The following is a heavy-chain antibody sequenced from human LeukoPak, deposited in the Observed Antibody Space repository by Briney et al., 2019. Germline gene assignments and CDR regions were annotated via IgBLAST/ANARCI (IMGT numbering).Heavy chain of an antibody. D-gene: IGHD3-22*01. Sequence: GGSLRLSCAASGFTFSSYAMNWVRQAPGKGLEWVSYISSTSTTIYYADSVKGRFTISRDNAKNSLLLQMNSLRDDDTAVYYCASTTDSSGYYNYWGQGTLATVSS. CDR1: GFTFSSYA. V-gene: IGHV3-48*02. J-gene: IGHJ4*02. CDR3: ASTTDSSGYYNY. CDR2: ISSTSTTI.